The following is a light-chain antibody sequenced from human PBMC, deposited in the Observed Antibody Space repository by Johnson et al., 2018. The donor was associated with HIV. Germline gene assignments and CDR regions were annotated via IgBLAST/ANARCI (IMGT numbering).Light chain of an antibody. V-gene: IGLV1-51*02. Sequence: QSVLTQPPSASGTPGQRVTISCSGSRSNIGTNSVNWYQQLPGTAPKLLMFENNQRPSGIPDRFSGSKSGTSATLAIPGLQPGDEADDYCGTWDSSLSAAYVFGTGTKVTVL. CDR3: GTWDSSLSAAYV. CDR2: ENN. J-gene: IGLJ1*01. CDR1: RSNIGTNS.